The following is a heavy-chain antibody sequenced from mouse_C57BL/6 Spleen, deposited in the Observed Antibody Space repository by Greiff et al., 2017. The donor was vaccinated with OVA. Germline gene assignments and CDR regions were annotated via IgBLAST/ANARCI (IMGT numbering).Heavy chain of an antibody. V-gene: IGHV1-69*01. CDR3: ARVESPHYYGSSSCDY. D-gene: IGHD1-1*01. CDR2: IDPSDSYT. Sequence: QVQLQQPGAELVMPGASVKLSCKASGYTFTSYWMHWVKQRPGQGLEWIGEIDPSDSYTNYNQKFKGKSTLTVDKSSSTAYMQLSSLTSEDSAVYYCARVESPHYYGSSSCDYWGQGTTLTVSS. CDR1: GYTFTSYW. J-gene: IGHJ2*01.